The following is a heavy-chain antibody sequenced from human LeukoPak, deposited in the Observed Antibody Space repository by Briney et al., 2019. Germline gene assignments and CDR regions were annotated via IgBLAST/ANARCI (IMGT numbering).Heavy chain of an antibody. V-gene: IGHV4-59*01. J-gene: IGHJ5*02. Sequence: PSETLSLTCTVSGGSISTYYWSWIRQPPGKGLEWIGYIFYTGSTNYNPSLMSRVTVSLDTSKNQFSLKLSSVTAADTAVYYCARGAVAGTDSWFDPWGQGTLVTVSS. CDR2: IFYTGST. CDR1: GGSISTYY. CDR3: ARGAVAGTDSWFDP. D-gene: IGHD6-19*01.